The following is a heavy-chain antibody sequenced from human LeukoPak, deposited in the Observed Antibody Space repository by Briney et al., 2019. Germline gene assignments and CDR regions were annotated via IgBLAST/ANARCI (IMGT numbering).Heavy chain of an antibody. CDR3: ATDLTHYYGSGRCDY. CDR1: GFTFSSYA. D-gene: IGHD3-10*01. V-gene: IGHV3-23*01. CDR2: ISGSGGST. Sequence: GGSLRLSCAASGFTFSSYAMSWVRQAPGKGLEWVSAISGSGGSTYYADSVKGRFTISRDNSKNTLYLQMNSLRAEDTAVYYCATDLTHYYGSGRCDYWGQGTLVTVSS. J-gene: IGHJ4*02.